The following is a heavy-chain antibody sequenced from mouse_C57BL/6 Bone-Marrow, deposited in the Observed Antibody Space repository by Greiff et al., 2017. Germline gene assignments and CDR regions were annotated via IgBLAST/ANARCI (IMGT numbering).Heavy chain of an antibody. J-gene: IGHJ4*01. CDR1: GFNIKDYY. CDR2: IDPEDGET. D-gene: IGHD2-3*01. CDR3: AGRWLLAMDY. V-gene: IGHV14-2*01. Sequence: VQLQQSGAELVKPGASVKLSCTASGFNIKDYYMHWVKQRTEQGLEWIGRIDPEDGETKYAPKFPGKATITADTSSNTAYLQLSSLTSEDTAVYYCAGRWLLAMDYWGQGTSVTVSS.